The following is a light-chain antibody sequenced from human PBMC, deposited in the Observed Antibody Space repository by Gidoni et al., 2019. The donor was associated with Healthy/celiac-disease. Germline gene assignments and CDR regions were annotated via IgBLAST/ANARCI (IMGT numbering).Light chain of an antibody. CDR2: DAS. CDR1: QDISNY. V-gene: IGKV1-33*01. J-gene: IGKJ3*01. Sequence: DIQMPQSPSSLSAPVGDRVTITCQASQDISNYLTWYQQKAGKAPKLLNYDASNLETGVPSRFSGSGAGTDFTFTISSLQPEDIATYYCQQYDNLPFTFGPGTKVDIK. CDR3: QQYDNLPFT.